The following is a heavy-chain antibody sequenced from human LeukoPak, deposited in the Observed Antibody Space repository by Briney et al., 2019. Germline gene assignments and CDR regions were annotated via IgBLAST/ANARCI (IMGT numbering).Heavy chain of an antibody. CDR1: GYSFTSYW. D-gene: IGHD2-2*01. CDR3: ARQPASAALRADAFDI. V-gene: IGHV5-51*01. Sequence: GESLKISCKGSGYSFTSYWIGWVRQMPGKGLEWMGIIYPGDSDTRYSPSFQGQVTISADKSISTAYLQWSSLKASDTAMYYCARQPASAALRADAFDIWGQGTMVTVSS. J-gene: IGHJ3*02. CDR2: IYPGDSDT.